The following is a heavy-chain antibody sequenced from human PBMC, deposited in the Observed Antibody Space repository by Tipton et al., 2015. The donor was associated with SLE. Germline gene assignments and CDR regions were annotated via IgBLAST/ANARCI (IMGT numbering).Heavy chain of an antibody. CDR3: GGWPSGDLHAFDY. CDR2: INPSGGST. CDR1: GYTFTSYY. J-gene: IGHJ4*02. Sequence: QLVQSGAEVKKPGASVKVSCKASGYTFTSYYMHWVRQAPGQGLEWMGIINPSGGSTSYAQQFQGRVTMTRDTSTSPVYMELSSLRSEDTAVYCCGGWPSGDLHAFDYWAQGTLVTVSS. D-gene: IGHD1-26*01. V-gene: IGHV1-46*01.